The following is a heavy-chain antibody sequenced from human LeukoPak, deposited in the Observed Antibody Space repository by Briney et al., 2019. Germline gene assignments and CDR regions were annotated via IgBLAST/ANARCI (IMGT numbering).Heavy chain of an antibody. Sequence: GGSLRLSCAASGFTFSNHWTHWVRQGPGKGPVWVSRITNDGSSTVYADSVKGRFTISRDNAKSTLYLQMNSLSAEDTAVYYCVRSSGWPVSWGQETLVSVSS. D-gene: IGHD6-19*01. CDR1: GFTFSNHW. CDR3: VRSSGWPVS. V-gene: IGHV3-74*01. CDR2: ITNDGSST. J-gene: IGHJ5*02.